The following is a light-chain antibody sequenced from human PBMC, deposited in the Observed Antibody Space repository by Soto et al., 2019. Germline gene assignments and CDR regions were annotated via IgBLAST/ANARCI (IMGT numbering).Light chain of an antibody. CDR3: QQSDNFPFT. CDR2: DAS. Sequence: DIQMTQSPSSLSASVGDRVTITCQASQDIKTNLNWFQQKSGKAPRLLVYDASNLETGVTSRVSGIGSGTEFTFTISSLQPEDAATYYCQQSDNFPFTFSPGTKVDI. CDR1: QDIKTN. J-gene: IGKJ3*01. V-gene: IGKV1-33*01.